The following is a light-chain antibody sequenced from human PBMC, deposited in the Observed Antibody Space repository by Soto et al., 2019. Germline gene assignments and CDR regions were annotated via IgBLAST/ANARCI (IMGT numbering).Light chain of an antibody. V-gene: IGKV1-33*01. CDR1: HDVSRN. CDR3: QQYNSMLS. CDR2: DAS. J-gene: IGKJ4*01. Sequence: DIQMTQSPSSLSASEGDRVTITCQSSHDVSRNLNWFQQKPGEAPQLLIYDASNLERGLPSRFSGSGSGTDFNLTISSLQPEDVATYYCQQYNSMLSFGGGTEVEIK.